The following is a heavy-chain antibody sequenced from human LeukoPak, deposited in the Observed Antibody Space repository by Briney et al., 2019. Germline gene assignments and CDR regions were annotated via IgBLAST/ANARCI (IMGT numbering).Heavy chain of an antibody. Sequence: GGSLRLSCAASGFTFTDSYMTWVRQAPGKGLEWISYISSHGSTIYYADSVKGRFAISRDSANNSLYLQMNSLTAADTALYFCARVNMIRGVIDYWGQGTLVTVSS. CDR2: ISSHGSTI. V-gene: IGHV3-11*04. CDR1: GFTFTDSY. J-gene: IGHJ4*02. D-gene: IGHD3-10*01. CDR3: ARVNMIRGVIDY.